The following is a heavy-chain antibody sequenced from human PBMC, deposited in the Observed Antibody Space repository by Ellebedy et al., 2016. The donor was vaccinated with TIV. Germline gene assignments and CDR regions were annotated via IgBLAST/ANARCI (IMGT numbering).Heavy chain of an antibody. CDR2: IYSGDDT. Sequence: GESLKISCAASGFTVSSNYMAWVRPAPGKGLEWVSIIYSGDDTYYADSVTGRFTISRDNSQNMPFLQLNSLRVEDTAVYYCARGRRLDFDTKGVGDFDSWGQGTLVTVST. CDR3: ARGRRLDFDTKGVGDFDS. CDR1: GFTVSSNY. V-gene: IGHV3-53*01. D-gene: IGHD4/OR15-4a*01. J-gene: IGHJ4*02.